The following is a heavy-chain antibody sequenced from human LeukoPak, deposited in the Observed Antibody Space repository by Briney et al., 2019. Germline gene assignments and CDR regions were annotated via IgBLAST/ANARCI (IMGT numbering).Heavy chain of an antibody. CDR3: GRRSRSTWNYRRGDY. Sequence: NPSETLSLTCTVSGGSISSSSYYWGWIRQPPGKGLEWIGSIYYSGSTYYNPSLKSRVTISVDTSKNQFSLKLTSVTAADTAVYYCGRRSRSTWNYRRGDYWGQGTLVTVSS. V-gene: IGHV4-39*01. J-gene: IGHJ4*02. CDR2: IYYSGST. D-gene: IGHD1-7*01. CDR1: GGSISSSSYY.